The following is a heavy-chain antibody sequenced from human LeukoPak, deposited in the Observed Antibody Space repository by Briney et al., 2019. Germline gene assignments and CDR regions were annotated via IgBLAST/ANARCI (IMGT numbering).Heavy chain of an antibody. Sequence: SGTLSLTCTVSGGSISETYWWSWARQPPGKGLEWIGQIHRSGSTNYNPSLKNRLIISLDRSKNQFSLSLNSVTAADTALYFCARETVYSHPNYFDPWGQGILVTVSS. CDR2: IHRSGST. CDR3: ARETVYSHPNYFDP. CDR1: GGSISETYW. D-gene: IGHD4-11*01. J-gene: IGHJ5*02. V-gene: IGHV4-4*02.